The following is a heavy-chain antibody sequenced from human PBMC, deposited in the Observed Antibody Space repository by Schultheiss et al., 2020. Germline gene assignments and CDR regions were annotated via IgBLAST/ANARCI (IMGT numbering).Heavy chain of an antibody. CDR1: GFPFSSYA. J-gene: IGHJ6*02. V-gene: IGHV3-33*06. D-gene: IGHD3-10*01. CDR3: AKDIRGIRGPYYYGMDV. CDR2: IWYDGSNK. Sequence: GGSLRLSCAASGFPFSSYAMHWVRQAPGKGLEWVAVIWYDGSNKYYADSVKGRFTISRDNSKNTLYLQIDSLRADDTAVYYCAKDIRGIRGPYYYGMDVWGQGTTVTVSS.